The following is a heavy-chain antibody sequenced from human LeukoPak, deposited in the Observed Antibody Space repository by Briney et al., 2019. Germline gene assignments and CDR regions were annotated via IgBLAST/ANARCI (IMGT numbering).Heavy chain of an antibody. CDR1: GGSISSSSYY. CDR2: MYYSGST. V-gene: IGHV4-39*01. D-gene: IGHD2-8*02. CDR3: ARRPTRLVYYFDY. Sequence: NPSETLSLTCTVSGGSISSSSYYWGWIRQPPGKGLEWIGSMYYSGSTNYNPSLKSRVTISVDTSRNQFSLKLSSVTAADTAVYYCARRPTRLVYYFDYWGQGTLVTVSS. J-gene: IGHJ4*02.